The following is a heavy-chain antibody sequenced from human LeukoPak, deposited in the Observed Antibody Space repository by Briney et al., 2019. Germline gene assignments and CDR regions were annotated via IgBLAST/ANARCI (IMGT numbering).Heavy chain of an antibody. CDR3: ARDMRFMTPVPNPGDDY. Sequence: ASVKVSCKASGYTFTGYYMHWVRQAPGQGLEWMGWINPNSGGTNYAQKFQGRVTMTRDTSISTAYMELSRLRSDDTAVYYCARDMRFMTPVPNPGDDYWGQGTLVTVSS. CDR1: GYTFTGYY. D-gene: IGHD4-17*01. V-gene: IGHV1-2*02. CDR2: INPNSGGT. J-gene: IGHJ4*02.